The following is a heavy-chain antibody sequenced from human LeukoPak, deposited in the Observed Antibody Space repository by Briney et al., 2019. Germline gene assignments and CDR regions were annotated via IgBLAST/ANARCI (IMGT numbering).Heavy chain of an antibody. CDR3: ARVAHGIFGVVAEYYFDY. J-gene: IGHJ4*02. CDR2: INPDSGGA. Sequence: GASVKVSCKASGYTFSGHYMHWIRQAPGQGLEWMGWINPDSGGANYAQKFQDRVTMTRDTSISTAYMELSRLRSDDTAVYYCARVAHGIFGVVAEYYFDYWGQGTLVTVSS. V-gene: IGHV1-2*02. CDR1: GYTFSGHY. D-gene: IGHD3-3*01.